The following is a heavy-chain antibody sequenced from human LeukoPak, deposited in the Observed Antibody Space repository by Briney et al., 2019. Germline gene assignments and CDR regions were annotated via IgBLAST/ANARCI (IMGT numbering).Heavy chain of an antibody. D-gene: IGHD3-3*01. CDR2: ISGSSSYI. J-gene: IGHJ5*02. Sequence: GGSLRLSCAASGFTFSSYSMNWVRQAPGKGLEWVSSISGSSSYIYYADSVKGRFTISRDNAKNSLYLQMNSLRAEDTAVYYCARSFWSGYPNWFDPWGQGTLVTVSS. V-gene: IGHV3-21*01. CDR1: GFTFSSYS. CDR3: ARSFWSGYPNWFDP.